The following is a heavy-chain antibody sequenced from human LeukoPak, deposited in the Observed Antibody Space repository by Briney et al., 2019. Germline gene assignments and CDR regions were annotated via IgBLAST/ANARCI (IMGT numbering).Heavy chain of an antibody. CDR3: ARISGAMYYYGSGSYFILYGMDV. CDR2: IDWDDDK. V-gene: IGHV2-70*11. D-gene: IGHD3-10*01. Sequence: TLSLTCSVSGVSISPYYWSWLRQPPGKALEWLARIDWDDDKYYSTSLKTRLTISKDTSKNQVVLTMTNMDPVDTATYYCARISGAMYYYGSGSYFILYGMDVWGQGTTVTVSS. CDR1: GVSISPYY. J-gene: IGHJ6*02.